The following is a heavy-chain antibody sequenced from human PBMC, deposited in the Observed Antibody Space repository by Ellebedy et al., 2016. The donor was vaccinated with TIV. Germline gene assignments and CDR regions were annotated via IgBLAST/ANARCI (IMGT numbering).Heavy chain of an antibody. CDR2: ISSSSSTI. CDR1: GFTFSSYS. V-gene: IGHV3-48*02. D-gene: IGHD3-10*01. Sequence: GESLKISXAASGFTFSSYSMNWVRQAPGKGLEWVSYISSSSSTIYYADSVKGRFTISRDNAKNSLYLQMNSLRDEDTAVYYCARVPGSFSLNWFDPWGQGTLFTFSS. CDR3: ARVPGSFSLNWFDP. J-gene: IGHJ5*02.